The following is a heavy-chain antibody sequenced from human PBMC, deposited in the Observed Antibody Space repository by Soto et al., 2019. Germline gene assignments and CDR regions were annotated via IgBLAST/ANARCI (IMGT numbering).Heavy chain of an antibody. V-gene: IGHV3-48*02. Sequence: GGSLRLSCAASGFTFSTYSMNWVRQAPGKGLEWVSYISSSGSTTYYADSVKGRFTISRDNAKNSLYLQMSGLRDEDTAVYYCARVLGVWGQGTTVTVSS. CDR3: ARVLGV. CDR2: ISSSGSTT. J-gene: IGHJ6*02. CDR1: GFTFSTYS.